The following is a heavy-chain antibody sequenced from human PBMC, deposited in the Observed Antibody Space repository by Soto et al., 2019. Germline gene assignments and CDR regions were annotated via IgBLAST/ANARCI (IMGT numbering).Heavy chain of an antibody. Sequence: GASVKVSCKASGGTFSSYTISWVRQAPGQGLEWMGRIIPILGIANYAQKFQGRVTITADKSTSTAYMELSSLRSEDTAVYYCARGDTDIVVVPAPKINAFDTWGQGTMVTVS. J-gene: IGHJ3*02. D-gene: IGHD2-2*01. CDR3: ARGDTDIVVVPAPKINAFDT. CDR2: IIPILGIA. CDR1: GGTFSSYT. V-gene: IGHV1-69*02.